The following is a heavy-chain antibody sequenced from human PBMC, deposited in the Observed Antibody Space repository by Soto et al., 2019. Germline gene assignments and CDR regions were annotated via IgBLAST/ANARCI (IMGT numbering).Heavy chain of an antibody. V-gene: IGHV4-30-4*01. CDR1: GGSISSGDYY. D-gene: IGHD3-9*01. J-gene: IGHJ4*02. Sequence: NPSETLSLTCTVSGGSISSGDYYWSWIRQPPGKGLEWIGYIYYSGSTYYNPSLKSRVTISVDTSKNQFSLTLSSVTAADTAVYYCARGRNNVLRYFDWLLYFDYWGQGNLVTLS. CDR2: IYYSGST. CDR3: ARGRNNVLRYFDWLLYFDY.